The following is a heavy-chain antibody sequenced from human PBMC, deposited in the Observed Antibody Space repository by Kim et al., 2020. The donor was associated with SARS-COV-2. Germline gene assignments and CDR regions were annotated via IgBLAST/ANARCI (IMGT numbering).Heavy chain of an antibody. D-gene: IGHD3-22*01. J-gene: IGHJ6*02. V-gene: IGHV3-48*02. CDR3: ARDGYYDSSGHYYYYGMDV. CDR1: GFTFSSYS. Sequence: GGSLRLSCAASGFTFSSYSMNWVRQAPGKGLEWVSYISSSSSTIYYADSVKGRFTISRDNAKNSLYLQMNSLRDEDTAVYYCARDGYYDSSGHYYYYGMDVWGQGTTVTVSS. CDR2: ISSSSSTI.